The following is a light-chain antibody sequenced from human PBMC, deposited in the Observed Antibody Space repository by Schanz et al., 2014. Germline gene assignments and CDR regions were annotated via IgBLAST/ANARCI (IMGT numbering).Light chain of an antibody. CDR2: AAS. CDR1: QSVSSNY. CDR3: HQYGSIQWT. J-gene: IGKJ1*01. Sequence: EIVLTQSPGTLSMSPGERATLSCRASQSVSSNYLGWYQQRPGQAPRLLIYAASGRATGIPDRFSGSGSGTDFTLTISRLEPEDSAVYYCHQYGSIQWTFGQGTKVEIK. V-gene: IGKV3-20*01.